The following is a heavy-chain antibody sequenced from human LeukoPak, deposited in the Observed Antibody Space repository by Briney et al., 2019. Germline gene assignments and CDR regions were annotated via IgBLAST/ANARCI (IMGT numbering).Heavy chain of an antibody. D-gene: IGHD2-15*01. Sequence: SETLSLTCTVSGGSISSSSYYWGWIRQPPGKGLEWIGSIYYSGSTYYNPSLKSRVTISVDTSKNQFSLKLSSVTAADTAVYYCARPHCSGGSCYLDYWGQGTLVTVSS. CDR2: IYYSGST. J-gene: IGHJ4*02. CDR3: ARPHCSGGSCYLDY. V-gene: IGHV4-39*01. CDR1: GGSISSSSYY.